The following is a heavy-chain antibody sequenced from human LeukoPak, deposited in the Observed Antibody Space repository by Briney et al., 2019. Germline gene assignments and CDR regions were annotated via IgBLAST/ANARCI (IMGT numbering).Heavy chain of an antibody. J-gene: IGHJ5*02. D-gene: IGHD3-22*01. CDR2: IYYSGST. V-gene: IGHV4-39*02. CDR1: GGSISSSSYY. CDR3: AREATMIGYNWFDP. Sequence: PSETLSLTCTVSGGSISSSSYYWGWIRQPPGKGLEWIGSIYYSGSTYYNPSLKSRVTISVDTSKNQFSLKLSSVTAADTAVYYCAREATMIGYNWFDPWGQGTLVTVSS.